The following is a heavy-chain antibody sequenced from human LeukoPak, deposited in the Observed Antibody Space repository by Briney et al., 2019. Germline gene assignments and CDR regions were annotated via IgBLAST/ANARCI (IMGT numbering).Heavy chain of an antibody. Sequence: GSLRLSCAASGFTLTNYGLNWVRQAPGKGLEWVSFISAYDVRIYYADSVKGRFTISRDSAMNSVHLQMNSLKAEDTAVYYCARGKYYDSGTNFDYWDQGTLVTVSP. CDR3: ARGKYYDSGTNFDY. CDR2: ISAYDVRI. J-gene: IGHJ4*02. D-gene: IGHD3-10*01. CDR1: GFTLTNYG. V-gene: IGHV3-21*04.